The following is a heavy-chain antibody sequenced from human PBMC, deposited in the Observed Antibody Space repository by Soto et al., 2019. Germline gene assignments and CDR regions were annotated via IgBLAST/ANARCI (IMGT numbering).Heavy chain of an antibody. CDR1: GFTFSSYA. J-gene: IGHJ4*02. CDR2: ISGSGGST. V-gene: IGHV3-23*01. Sequence: PGGSLRLSCAASGFTFSSYAMSWVRQAPGKGLEWVSGISGSGGSTYYADSVKGRFTISRDDSRNLVYLQMSRLRLDDTAVYFCAKEGRLASPAGDYFDSWGPGTLVTVSS. D-gene: IGHD3-10*01. CDR3: AKEGRLASPAGDYFDS.